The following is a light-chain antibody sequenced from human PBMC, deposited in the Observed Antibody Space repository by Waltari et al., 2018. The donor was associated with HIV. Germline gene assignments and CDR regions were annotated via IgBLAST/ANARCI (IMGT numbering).Light chain of an antibody. CDR1: QGINGH. J-gene: IGKJ3*01. CDR2: ETS. CDR3: QQSSNWPLT. V-gene: IGKV3-15*01. Sequence: DIVMTQSPATLSVSPGESATLSCRASQGINGHLAWYQKKPGRSPRLLIYETSTRATGIPARFSGSGSGADFTLTISSLQSEDFAVYYCQQSSNWPLTLGPGTKVEVK.